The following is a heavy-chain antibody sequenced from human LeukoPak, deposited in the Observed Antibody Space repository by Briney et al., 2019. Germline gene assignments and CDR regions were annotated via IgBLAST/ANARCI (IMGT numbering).Heavy chain of an antibody. CDR2: TYYRSKWYN. V-gene: IGHV6-1*01. D-gene: IGHD6-13*01. Sequence: SQTLSLTCAISGDSVSSNSAAWNWIRQSPSRGLEWLGRTYYRSKWYNDYAVSVKSRITINPDTSKNQFSLQLNPVTPEDTAVYYCARDRSAQYSSSWYAIGYFDYWGQGTLVTVSS. J-gene: IGHJ4*02. CDR3: ARDRSAQYSSSWYAIGYFDY. CDR1: GDSVSSNSAA.